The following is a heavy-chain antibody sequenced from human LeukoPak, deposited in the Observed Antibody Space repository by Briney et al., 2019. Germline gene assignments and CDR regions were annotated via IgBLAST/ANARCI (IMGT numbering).Heavy chain of an antibody. CDR1: GYTFTGYY. CDR3: AREGVVVPTAIGGNYYYYYMDV. D-gene: IGHD2-2*02. Sequence: ASVKVSCKASGYTFTGYYMHWVRQAPGQGLEWMGWINPNSGGTNYAQKFQGRVTMTRDTSISTAYMELSRLRSDDTAVYYCAREGVVVPTAIGGNYYYYYMDVWGKGTTVTVSS. J-gene: IGHJ6*03. V-gene: IGHV1-2*02. CDR2: INPNSGGT.